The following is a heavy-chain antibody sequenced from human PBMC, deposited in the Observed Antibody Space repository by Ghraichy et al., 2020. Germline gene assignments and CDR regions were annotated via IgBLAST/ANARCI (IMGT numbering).Heavy chain of an antibody. CDR2: IYYSGST. CDR1: GGSISSSSYY. CDR3: ARHGTVQGDRALN. J-gene: IGHJ4*02. D-gene: IGHD3-10*01. V-gene: IGHV4-39*01. Sequence: SETLSLTCTVSGGSISSSSYYWGWIRQPPGKGLEWIGSIYYSGSTYYNPSLKSRVTISVDTSKNQFSLKLSSVTAADTAVYYCARHGTVQGDRALNWGQGTLVTVSS.